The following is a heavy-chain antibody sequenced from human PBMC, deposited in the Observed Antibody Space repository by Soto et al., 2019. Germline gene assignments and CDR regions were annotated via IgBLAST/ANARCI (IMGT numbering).Heavy chain of an antibody. D-gene: IGHD1-26*01. CDR1: GGSVSSGSYY. Sequence: PSETLSLTCTVSGGSVSSGSYYWTWIRQSPGKGLEWIGYIYYSGATSYNRSLKSRVTISVDSSKNQFSLKLTSVIAADTAMYYCASPTSAATTVPGYWGQGTLVTVSS. V-gene: IGHV4-61*01. CDR3: ASPTSAATTVPGY. CDR2: IYYSGAT. J-gene: IGHJ4*02.